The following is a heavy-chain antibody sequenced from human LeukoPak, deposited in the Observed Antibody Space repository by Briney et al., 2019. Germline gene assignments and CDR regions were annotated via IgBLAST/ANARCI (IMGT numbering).Heavy chain of an antibody. CDR1: GFTFSSYA. J-gene: IGHJ6*02. CDR2: ISYDGSNK. D-gene: IGHD4-11*01. Sequence: GGSLRLSCAASGFTFSSYAMHWVRQAPGKGLEWVAVISYDGSNKYYADSVKGRFTISRDNSKNTLYLQMNSLRAEDTAVYYCARSATVTPQYYYYGMDVWGQGTTVTVSS. CDR3: ARSATVTPQYYYYGMDV. V-gene: IGHV3-30*04.